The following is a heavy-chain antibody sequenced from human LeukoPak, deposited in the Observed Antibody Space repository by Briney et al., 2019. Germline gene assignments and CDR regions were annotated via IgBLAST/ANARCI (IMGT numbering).Heavy chain of an antibody. CDR1: GFTFSSYS. CDR2: ISSSSSYI. V-gene: IGHV3-21*01. J-gene: IGHJ6*02. Sequence: PGGSLRLSCAASGFTFSSYSMNWVRQAPGKGLEWVSSISSSSSYIYYADSVKGRFTISRDNAKNSLYLQMNSLRAEDTAVYYCARDYDILTGMDVWGQGTTVTVSS. D-gene: IGHD3-9*01. CDR3: ARDYDILTGMDV.